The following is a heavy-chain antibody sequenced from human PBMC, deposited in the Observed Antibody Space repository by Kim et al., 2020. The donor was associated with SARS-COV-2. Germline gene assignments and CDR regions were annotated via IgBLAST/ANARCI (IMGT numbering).Heavy chain of an antibody. CDR1: GYTFIGYY. D-gene: IGHD5-18*01. J-gene: IGHJ4*02. Sequence: ASVKVSCKASGYTFIGYYMHWVRQAPGQGLEWVGWINPNTGGTNYAQKFQGRVAMTRDPSISTAYMELSSLTSDDTAVSYCASGTSVDTAMLVLLYFDYWGQGALVTVSS. V-gene: IGHV1-2*02. CDR2: INPNTGGT. CDR3: ASGTSVDTAMLVLLYFDY.